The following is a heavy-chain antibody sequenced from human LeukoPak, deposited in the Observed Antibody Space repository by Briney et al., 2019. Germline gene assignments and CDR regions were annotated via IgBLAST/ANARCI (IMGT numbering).Heavy chain of an antibody. CDR3: AKTRVWFGHGSFDY. CDR1: GFTFSSYW. Sequence: PGGSLRLSCAASGFTFSSYWMHWVRQAPGKGLVWVSRINTDGSSTSYADSVKGRFTISRDNAKNTLYLQMNSLRAEDTAVYYCAKTRVWFGHGSFDYWGQGTLVTVSS. CDR2: INTDGSST. J-gene: IGHJ4*02. V-gene: IGHV3-74*01. D-gene: IGHD3-10*01.